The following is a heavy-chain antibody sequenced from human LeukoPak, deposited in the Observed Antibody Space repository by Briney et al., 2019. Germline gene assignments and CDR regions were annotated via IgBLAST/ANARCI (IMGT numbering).Heavy chain of an antibody. Sequence: GGSLRLSCTASGFTFDDYAMHCVRQAPGKGLEWFSLISWDGGSTYYADAVKGRFTISRDNSKNSLYLQMNSLRAEDTALYFCAKDEAGPTTYWGQGTLVTVSS. J-gene: IGHJ4*02. CDR2: ISWDGGST. D-gene: IGHD1-26*01. CDR3: AKDEAGPTTY. V-gene: IGHV3-43D*04. CDR1: GFTFDDYA.